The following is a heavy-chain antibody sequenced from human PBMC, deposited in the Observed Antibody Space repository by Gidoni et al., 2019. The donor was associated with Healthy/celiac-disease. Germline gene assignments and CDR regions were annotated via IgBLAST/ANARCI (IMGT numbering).Heavy chain of an antibody. J-gene: IGHJ4*02. CDR3: ARVHSNSYYFDY. Sequence: QVTLRASGPALVKPTQTLTLTSTFSRFSRSTSGMCVSWIRQPPGKALEWLARIDWDDDKYYSTSLKTRLTISKDTSKNQVVLTMTNMDPVDTATYYCARVHSNSYYFDYWGQGTLVTVSS. D-gene: IGHD4-4*01. CDR1: RFSRSTSGMC. V-gene: IGHV2-70*15. CDR2: IDWDDDK.